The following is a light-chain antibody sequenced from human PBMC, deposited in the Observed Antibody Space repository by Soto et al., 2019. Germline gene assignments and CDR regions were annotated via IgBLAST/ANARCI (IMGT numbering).Light chain of an antibody. Sequence: QSVLTQPPSVSAAPGQKVTISCSGSSSNIGGNSVSWYQQLPGTAPNLPIYDDNRRPSGIPDRFSGSKSGTSATLGITGFQTGDEADYYCGSWDSSLSAYVFGTGTKVTVL. CDR3: GSWDSSLSAYV. CDR1: SSNIGGNS. CDR2: DDN. J-gene: IGLJ1*01. V-gene: IGLV1-51*01.